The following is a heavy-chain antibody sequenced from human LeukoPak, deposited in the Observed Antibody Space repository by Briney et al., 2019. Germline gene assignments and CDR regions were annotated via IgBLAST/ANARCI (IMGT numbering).Heavy chain of an antibody. CDR1: GYTFTSYY. J-gene: IGHJ6*02. Sequence: ASVKVSCKASGYTFTSYYMHWVRQAPGQGLEWMGWINPNSGGTNYAQKFQGRVTMTRDTSISTAYMELSRLRSDDTAVYYCARHRIVGQWLANYYYGMDVWGQGTTVTVSS. CDR2: INPNSGGT. V-gene: IGHV1-2*02. CDR3: ARHRIVGQWLANYYYGMDV. D-gene: IGHD6-19*01.